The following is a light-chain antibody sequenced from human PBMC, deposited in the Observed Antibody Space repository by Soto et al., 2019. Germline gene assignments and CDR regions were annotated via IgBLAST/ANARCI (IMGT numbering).Light chain of an antibody. CDR1: HILLYNTTYDY. V-gene: IGKV2-28*01. CDR3: MQALQSLT. Sequence: RSSHILLYNTTYDYLDWYVQKPGQLPELLIYFGSNRAPGVPDRFIGSGSGTDFTLIINRVEGEDVGPYYCMQALQSLTVGQGTRLEI. J-gene: IGKJ5*01. CDR2: FGS.